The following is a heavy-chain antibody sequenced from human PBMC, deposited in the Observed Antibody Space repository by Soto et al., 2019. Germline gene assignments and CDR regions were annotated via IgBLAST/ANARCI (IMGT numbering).Heavy chain of an antibody. CDR1: RFTFSSYA. J-gene: IGHJ4*02. V-gene: IGHV3-23*01. CDR2: ISGSGGST. Sequence: PGGSLRLSCAASRFTFSSYAMSWVRQAPGKGLEWVSAISGSGGSTYYADSVKGRFTISRDNSKNTLYLQMNSLRAEDTAVYYCAKDNLAVVPAAMIDYWGQGTLVTVSS. CDR3: AKDNLAVVPAAMIDY. D-gene: IGHD2-2*01.